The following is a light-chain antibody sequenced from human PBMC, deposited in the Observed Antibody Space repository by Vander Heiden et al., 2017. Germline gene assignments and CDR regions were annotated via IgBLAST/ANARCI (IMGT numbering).Light chain of an antibody. CDR2: DAS. CDR3: QQRSYWPPFT. CDR1: QSVSSY. J-gene: IGKJ3*01. Sequence: IVLTQSPATLSLSPGESATLPCRASQSVSSYLAWYQQKPGQAPRLLIYDASNRATGIPARFSGSGSGTDFTLTISSLEPEDFAVYYCQQRSYWPPFTFGPGTRVEIK. V-gene: IGKV3-11*01.